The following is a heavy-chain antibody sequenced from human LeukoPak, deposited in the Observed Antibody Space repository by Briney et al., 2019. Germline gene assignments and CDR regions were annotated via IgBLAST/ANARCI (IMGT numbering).Heavy chain of an antibody. V-gene: IGHV3-30-3*01. J-gene: IGHJ4*02. CDR2: ISYGGSEK. D-gene: IGHD3-10*01. CDR3: ARERTGNFDY. CDR1: GFTFSTYA. Sequence: PGGSLRLSCAASGFTFSTYAMHWVRQAPGKGLEWVAVISYGGSEKCYADSVKGRFTISRDNSKNTLYLQMNSLRAEDTAVYYCARERTGNFDYWGQGTLVTVSS.